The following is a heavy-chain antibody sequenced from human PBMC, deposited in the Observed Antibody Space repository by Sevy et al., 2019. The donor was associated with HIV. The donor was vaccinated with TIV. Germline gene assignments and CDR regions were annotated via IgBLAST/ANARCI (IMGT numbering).Heavy chain of an antibody. CDR3: ASNYYGSGGYEPATKYYYYYYGMDV. V-gene: IGHV1-69*13. CDR1: GGTFSSYA. CDR2: IIPIFGTA. Sequence: ASVKVSCKASGGTFSSYAISWVRQAPGQGLEWMGGIIPIFGTANYAQKFQGGVTFTADESTSTAYMERSSHRSKDTAGYDCASNYYGSGGYEPATKYYYYYYGMDVWGQGTTVTVSS. J-gene: IGHJ6*02. D-gene: IGHD3-10*01.